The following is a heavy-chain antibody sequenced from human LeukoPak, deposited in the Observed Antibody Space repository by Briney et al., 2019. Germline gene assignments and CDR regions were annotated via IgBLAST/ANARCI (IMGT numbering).Heavy chain of an antibody. CDR3: VRDKGLTGDSCAFDI. D-gene: IGHD1-20*01. V-gene: IGHV1-69*05. CDR2: FIPVFRTA. CDR1: GDTSDTYA. J-gene: IGHJ3*02. Sequence: SVKVSCKASGDTSDTYAISWVRQAPGQGLEWMGGFIPVFRTANYARKFQDRVTITMDESTNTDHMEMSSLRSEDTAVYYCVRDKGLTGDSCAFDIWGQGTMVTVSS.